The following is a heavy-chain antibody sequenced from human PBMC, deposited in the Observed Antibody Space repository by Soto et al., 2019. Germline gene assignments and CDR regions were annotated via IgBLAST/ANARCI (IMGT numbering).Heavy chain of an antibody. J-gene: IGHJ4*02. CDR1: GFTFSTYN. CDR3: ATRVI. V-gene: IGHV3-48*02. CDR2: ISSSSSSSI. Sequence: GGSLRLSCAASGFTFSTYNMNWVRQAPGKGLEWVSYISSSSSSSIYYADSVKGRFAISRDNARNSLYLQMNSLRDEDTAVYYCATRVIWGQGTLVTVSS. D-gene: IGHD3-10*01.